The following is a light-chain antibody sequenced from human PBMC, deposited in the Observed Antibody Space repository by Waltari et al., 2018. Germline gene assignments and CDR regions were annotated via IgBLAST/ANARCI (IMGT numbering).Light chain of an antibody. CDR1: QSVLSSSNNKYY. Sequence: DILMTHSPYSLAVSLGERAAINSKSSQSVLSSSNNKYYLPWYQQKPGQPPKLLISCASTRESGVPDRFSGSGSGTDFTLTIISLQAEDVSVYYCQQYYSTPMYTFGQGTKLEIK. CDR2: CAS. V-gene: IGKV4-1*01. J-gene: IGKJ2*01. CDR3: QQYYSTPMYT.